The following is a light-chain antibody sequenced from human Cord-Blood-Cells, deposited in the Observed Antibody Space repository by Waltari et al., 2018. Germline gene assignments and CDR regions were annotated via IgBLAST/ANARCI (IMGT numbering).Light chain of an antibody. CDR2: DAS. CDR3: QQRSNWPPWT. CDR1: QSVSSY. J-gene: IGKJ1*01. Sequence: QSPATLSLSPGERATLSCRASQSVSSYLAWYQQKPGQAPRLLIYDASNRATGIPARFSGSGSGTDFTLTISSLEPEDFAVYYCQQRSNWPPWTFGQGTKVEIK. V-gene: IGKV3-11*01.